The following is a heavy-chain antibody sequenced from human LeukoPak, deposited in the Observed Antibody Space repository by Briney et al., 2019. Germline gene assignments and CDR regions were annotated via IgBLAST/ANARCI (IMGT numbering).Heavy chain of an antibody. CDR1: GGSISSYY. D-gene: IGHD3-16*01. CDR3: ARGGGRGIDY. V-gene: IGHV4-59*08. CDR2: IYYSGST. Sequence: SETLSLTCTVSGGSISSYYWSWIRQPPGKGLEWIGYIYYSGSTNYSPSLKSRVTISVDTSKNQFSLKLSSVTAADTAVYYCARGGGRGIDYWGQGTLVTVSS. J-gene: IGHJ4*02.